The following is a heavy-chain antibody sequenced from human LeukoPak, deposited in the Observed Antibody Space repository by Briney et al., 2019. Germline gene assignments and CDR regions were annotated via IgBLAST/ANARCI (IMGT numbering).Heavy chain of an antibody. J-gene: IGHJ4*02. D-gene: IGHD1-1*01. V-gene: IGHV3-23*01. Sequence: GSLLLSCAASGFPFISYAMSWVRQAPGKGLEWVSAISGSGGSTYYADSVKGRFTISRDNSKNTLYLQMNSLRAEDTAVYYCAKDLIPLAGRPFCFDYWGQGTLVTVSS. CDR3: AKDLIPLAGRPFCFDY. CDR1: GFPFISYA. CDR2: ISGSGGST.